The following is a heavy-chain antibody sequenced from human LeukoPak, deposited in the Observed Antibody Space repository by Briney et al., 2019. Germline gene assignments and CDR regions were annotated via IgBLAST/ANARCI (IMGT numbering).Heavy chain of an antibody. Sequence: PGGSLRLSCAASGFTVSSNYMSWVRQGPGKGLECVSVISNDGDTYYADSVKGRFTISRDTSKNTVSLQMNSLRAEDTAVYYCAGDKTTGGWYEFDYWGQGTLVTASS. J-gene: IGHJ4*02. CDR1: GFTVSSNY. D-gene: IGHD6-19*01. CDR3: AGDKTTGGWYEFDY. CDR2: ISNDGDT. V-gene: IGHV3-53*01.